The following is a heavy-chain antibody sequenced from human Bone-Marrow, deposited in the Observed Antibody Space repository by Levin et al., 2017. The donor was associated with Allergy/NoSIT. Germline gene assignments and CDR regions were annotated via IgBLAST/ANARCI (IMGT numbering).Heavy chain of an antibody. J-gene: IGHJ4*02. Sequence: GGSLRLSCAASGFTFSNYAMAWVRQAPGKGLEWVSAISGSGGRTDYADSVMGRFTISRDNSKNTLYLQMNSLRAEDTAVYYCAKDRPYSDYDYWGQGTLVTVSS. V-gene: IGHV3-23*01. CDR3: AKDRPYSDYDY. CDR2: ISGSGGRT. D-gene: IGHD5-12*01. CDR1: GFTFSNYA.